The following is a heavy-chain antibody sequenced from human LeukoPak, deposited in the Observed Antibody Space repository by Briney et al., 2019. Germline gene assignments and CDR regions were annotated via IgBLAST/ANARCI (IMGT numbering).Heavy chain of an antibody. D-gene: IGHD5-18*01. V-gene: IGHV3-23*01. J-gene: IGHJ6*03. CDR2: ISGSGGST. CDR1: GFTFSSYA. Sequence: GGSLRLSCAASGFTFSSYAMSWVRQAPGKGLEWVSAISGSGGSTYYADSVKGRFTISRDNSKNTLYLQMNSLRAEDTAVYYCAKDRGYSYGWPDYYMDVWGKGTTVTISS. CDR3: AKDRGYSYGWPDYYMDV.